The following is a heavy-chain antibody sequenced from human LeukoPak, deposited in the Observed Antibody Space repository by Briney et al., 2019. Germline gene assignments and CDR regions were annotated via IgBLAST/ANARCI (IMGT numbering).Heavy chain of an antibody. CDR3: ARLSSAYFDY. Sequence: GGSLRLSCAASGFTFSSYWMHWVRQAPGKGLVWVSRINGDGNTTIYADSVKGRFTISRDNAKNTLYLQMSRLRAEDTAVYYCARLSSAYFDYWGQATLVTVSS. CDR1: GFTFSSYW. CDR2: INGDGNTT. D-gene: IGHD4/OR15-4a*01. J-gene: IGHJ4*02. V-gene: IGHV3-74*01.